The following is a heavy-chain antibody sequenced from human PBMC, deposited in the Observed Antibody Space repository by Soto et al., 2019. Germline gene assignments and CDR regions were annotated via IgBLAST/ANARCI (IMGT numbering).Heavy chain of an antibody. V-gene: IGHV4-31*03. J-gene: IGHJ5*02. Sequence: SETLSLTCTVSGGSISSGGYYWSWIRQHPWKGLEWIGYIYYSGSTYYNPSLKSRVTISVDTSKNQFSLKLSSVTAADTAVYYCARLVIAVAGNEVDPWGQGXLVTVSS. CDR1: GGSISSGGYY. CDR3: ARLVIAVAGNEVDP. D-gene: IGHD6-19*01. CDR2: IYYSGST.